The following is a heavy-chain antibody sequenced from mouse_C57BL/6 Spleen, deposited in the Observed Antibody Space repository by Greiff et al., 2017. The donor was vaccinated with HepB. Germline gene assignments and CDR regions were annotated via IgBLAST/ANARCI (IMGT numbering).Heavy chain of an antibody. V-gene: IGHV1-81*01. Sequence: QVQLQQSGAELARPGASVKLSCKASGYTFTSYGISWVKQRTGQGLEWIGELYPRSGNTYYNEKFKGKATLTADKSSSTAYMELRSLTSEDSAVYFCARRGYGSSYGYYFDYWGQGTTLTVSS. D-gene: IGHD1-1*01. CDR1: GYTFTSYG. CDR2: LYPRSGNT. CDR3: ARRGYGSSYGYYFDY. J-gene: IGHJ2*01.